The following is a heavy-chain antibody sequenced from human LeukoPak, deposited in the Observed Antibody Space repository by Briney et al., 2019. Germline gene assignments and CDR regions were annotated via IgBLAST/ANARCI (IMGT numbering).Heavy chain of an antibody. CDR3: AKDGQSFNSMYDYFDS. V-gene: IGHV3-23*01. J-gene: IGHJ4*02. D-gene: IGHD2-8*01. CDR2: IGGGDT. CDR1: GFTFRNFA. Sequence: PGGSLRLSCSASGFTFRNFAISWVRQAPGKGLEWVSSIGGGDTHYADSVKRRFTISRDDSRSTVDLQMSSLRAEDTAVYYCAKDGQSFNSMYDYFDSWGQGTLVTVSS.